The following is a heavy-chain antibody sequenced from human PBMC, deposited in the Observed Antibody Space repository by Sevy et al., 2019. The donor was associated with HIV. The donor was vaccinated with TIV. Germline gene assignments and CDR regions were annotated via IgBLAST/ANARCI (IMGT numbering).Heavy chain of an antibody. CDR1: GFAFGDYT. D-gene: IGHD3-3*02. V-gene: IGHV3-9*01. Sequence: SLKISCAASGFAFGDYTMHWVRQAPGKGLEWVSGISWNGGAIAYADSVKGRFAISRDDAKNSLYLQISGLRVEDTALYFCARGTTWAGIEDYWGQGTLVTVSS. CDR3: ARGTTWAGIEDY. CDR2: ISWNGGAI. J-gene: IGHJ4*02.